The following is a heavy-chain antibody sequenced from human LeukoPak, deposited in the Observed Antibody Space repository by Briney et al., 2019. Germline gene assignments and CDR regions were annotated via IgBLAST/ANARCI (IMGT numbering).Heavy chain of an antibody. J-gene: IGHJ4*02. CDR2: ISGSSSAI. CDR3: ARKVAATTDFDF. Sequence: GGSLRLSCAASGFTFSAYGINWVRQAQGPGLEWVSYISGSSSAIYYADSVKGRFTISRDNAKNSLYLQMNSLRDEDTAVYYCARKVAATTDFDFWGQGTLVTVSS. D-gene: IGHD6-19*01. CDR1: GFTFSAYG. V-gene: IGHV3-48*02.